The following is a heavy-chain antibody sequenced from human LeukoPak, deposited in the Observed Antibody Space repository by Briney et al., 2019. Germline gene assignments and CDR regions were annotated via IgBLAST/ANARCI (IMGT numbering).Heavy chain of an antibody. V-gene: IGHV3-23*01. D-gene: IGHD3-22*01. CDR3: AKNKDSSRYYDTIDY. J-gene: IGHJ4*02. Sequence: GGSLRLPCAASGFTFSSYAMSWVRQAPGKGLEWVSAISGSGGSTYYADSVKGRFTISRDNSKNTLYLQMNSLRAEDTAVYYCAKNKDSSRYYDTIDYWGQGTLVTVSS. CDR1: GFTFSSYA. CDR2: ISGSGGST.